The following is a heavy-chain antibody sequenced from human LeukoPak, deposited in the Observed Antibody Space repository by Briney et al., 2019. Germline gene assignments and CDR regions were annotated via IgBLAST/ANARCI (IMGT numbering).Heavy chain of an antibody. Sequence: GGSLRLSCAASGFAFSSYGMRWVRQAPGKGLEWVAVIWYDGSNKYYADSVKGRFTISRDNSKNTLYLQMNSLRAEDTAVYYCAKDLAEHGMDVWGQGTTVTVSS. V-gene: IGHV3-33*06. CDR2: IWYDGSNK. CDR1: GFAFSSYG. CDR3: AKDLAEHGMDV. J-gene: IGHJ6*02.